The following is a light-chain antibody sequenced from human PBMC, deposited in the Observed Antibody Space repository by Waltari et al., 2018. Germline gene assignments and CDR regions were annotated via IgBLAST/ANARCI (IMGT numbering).Light chain of an antibody. J-gene: IGLJ1*01. Sequence: SYELTQPSSVSVSPGQTARITCSGDVLAKKKQPRWFQQKPGQAPILVIYKDSERPSGIPERFSGSSSGTTVTLTISGAQVEDEADYYCFSAADNNGVFGTGTKVTVL. CDR1: VLAKKKQ. V-gene: IGLV3-27*01. CDR3: FSAADNNGV. CDR2: KDS.